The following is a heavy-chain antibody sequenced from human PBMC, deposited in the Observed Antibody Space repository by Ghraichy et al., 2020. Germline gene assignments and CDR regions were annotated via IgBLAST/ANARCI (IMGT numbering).Heavy chain of an antibody. CDR2: MNPNSGNT. D-gene: IGHD5-12*01. CDR3: ARRVRGYDAYYYYGMDV. Sequence: ASVKVSCKASGYTFTSYDINWVRQATGQGLEWMGWMNPNSGNTGYAQKFQGRVTMTRNTSISTAYMELSSLRSEDTAVYYCARRVRGYDAYYYYGMDVWGQGTTVTVSS. J-gene: IGHJ6*02. V-gene: IGHV1-8*01. CDR1: GYTFTSYD.